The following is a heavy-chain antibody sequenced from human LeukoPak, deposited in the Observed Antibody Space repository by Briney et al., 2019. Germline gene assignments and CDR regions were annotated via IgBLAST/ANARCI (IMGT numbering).Heavy chain of an antibody. J-gene: IGHJ6*03. CDR1: GGSFSGYY. V-gene: IGHV4-34*01. Sequence: PSETLSLTCAVYGGSFSGYYWSWIRQPPGKGLEWIGEINHSGSINYNPSLKSRVTISVDTSKNQFSLKLSSVTAADTAVYYCARSRPTVTTSLQSLYYYYYYMDVWGKGTTVTVSS. D-gene: IGHD4-17*01. CDR3: ARSRPTVTTSLQSLYYYYYYMDV. CDR2: INHSGSI.